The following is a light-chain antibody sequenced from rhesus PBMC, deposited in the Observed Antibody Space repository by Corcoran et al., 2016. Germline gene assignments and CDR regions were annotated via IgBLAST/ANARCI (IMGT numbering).Light chain of an antibody. Sequence: DIQMTQSPSSLSASVGDTVTITCRASQSVSSWLDWYQQKPWKAPKLLIYKASSLQSGVPSRFSGSGSGTDFTLTISSLHPEDFATYYCLQYSSSPFTFGPGTKLDIK. V-gene: IGKV1-22*01. CDR2: KAS. J-gene: IGKJ3*01. CDR1: QSVSSW. CDR3: LQYSSSPFT.